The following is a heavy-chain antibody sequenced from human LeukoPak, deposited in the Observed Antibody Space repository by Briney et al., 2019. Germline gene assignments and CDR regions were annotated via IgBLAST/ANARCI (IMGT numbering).Heavy chain of an antibody. J-gene: IGHJ5*02. CDR1: GGSILDSTYY. CDR3: ARQSSGYYYGWFDP. Sequence: PPETLSLTCTVSGGSILDSTYYWAWIRQPPGKGLEWIATIFYNGNTHYNPSLKSRVTMSVDTVKNQFSLNLNSVTAADTAVYYCARQSSGYYYGWFDPWGQGTLVTVSS. D-gene: IGHD3-22*01. CDR2: IFYNGNT. V-gene: IGHV4-39*01.